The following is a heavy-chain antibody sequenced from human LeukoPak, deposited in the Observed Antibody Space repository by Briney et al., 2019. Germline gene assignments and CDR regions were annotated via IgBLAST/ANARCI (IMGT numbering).Heavy chain of an antibody. D-gene: IGHD6-13*01. Sequence: SETLSLTCAVYGGSFSGYYWSWIRQPPGKGLEWIGEINHSGSTNYNPSLKSRVTISVDTSKNQFSLKLSSVTAADTAVYYCARGSPDRPSRIDYWGQGALVTVSS. V-gene: IGHV4-34*01. J-gene: IGHJ4*02. CDR3: ARGSPDRPSRIDY. CDR2: INHSGST. CDR1: GGSFSGYY.